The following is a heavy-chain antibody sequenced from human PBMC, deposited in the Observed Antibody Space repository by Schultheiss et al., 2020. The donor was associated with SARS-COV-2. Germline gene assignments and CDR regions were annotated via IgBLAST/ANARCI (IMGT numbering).Heavy chain of an antibody. CDR2: ISAYNGNT. CDR3: VRGGYSSSWYDPQGDY. J-gene: IGHJ4*02. V-gene: IGHV1-18*01. Sequence: ASVKVSCKASGYTFTSYGISWVRQAPGQGLEWMGWISAYNGNTNYAQKLQGRVTMTTDTSTSTAYMELRSPRSDDTAVYYCVRGGYSSSWYDPQGDYWGQGTLVTVSS. D-gene: IGHD6-13*01. CDR1: GYTFTSYG.